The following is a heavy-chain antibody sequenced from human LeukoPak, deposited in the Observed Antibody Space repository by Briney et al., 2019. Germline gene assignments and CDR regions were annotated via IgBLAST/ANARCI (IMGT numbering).Heavy chain of an antibody. CDR3: AISHSPSPLDY. CDR1: GGSFSGYY. Sequence: SETLSLTCAVYGGSFSGYYWSWIRRPAGKGLEWIGEINHSGSTNYNPSLKSRVTISVDTSKNQFSLKLSSVTAADTAVYYCAISHSPSPLDYWGQGTLVTVSS. CDR2: INHSGST. J-gene: IGHJ4*02. V-gene: IGHV4-34*01.